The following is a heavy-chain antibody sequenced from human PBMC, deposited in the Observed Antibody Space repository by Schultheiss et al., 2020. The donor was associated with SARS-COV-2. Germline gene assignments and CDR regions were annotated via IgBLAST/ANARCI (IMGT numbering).Heavy chain of an antibody. Sequence: SQTLSLTCAVYGGSFSGYYWGWIRQHPGKGLEWIGYIYYSGSTYYNPSLKSRVTMSVDTSKNQFSLKLSSVTAVDTAVYYCARADLQNWFDPWGQGTLVTVSS. V-gene: IGHV4-34*01. CDR1: GGSFSGYY. CDR3: ARADLQNWFDP. J-gene: IGHJ5*02. CDR2: IYYSGST.